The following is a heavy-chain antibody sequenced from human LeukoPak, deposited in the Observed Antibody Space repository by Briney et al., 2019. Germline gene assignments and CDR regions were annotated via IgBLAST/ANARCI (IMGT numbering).Heavy chain of an antibody. CDR3: ARGIGFDP. V-gene: IGHV3-30*02. CDR1: AFTFSSYG. J-gene: IGHJ5*02. CDR2: IRYDGSNK. Sequence: GGSLRLSCAASAFTFSSYGMHCVRQAPSKGLEWVAFIRYDGSNKYYADSVKGRFTISRDNSKNTLYLQMNSLRAEDTAVYYCARGIGFDPWGQGTLVTVSS.